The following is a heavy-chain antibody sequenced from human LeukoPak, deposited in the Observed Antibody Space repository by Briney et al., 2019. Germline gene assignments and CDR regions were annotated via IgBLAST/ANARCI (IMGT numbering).Heavy chain of an antibody. D-gene: IGHD3-10*01. V-gene: IGHV1-2*02. CDR3: ARGLLWFGEPPEYNWFDP. CDR2: INPNSGGP. J-gene: IGHJ5*02. CDR1: GYTFTSYY. Sequence: ASVRVSCKASGYTFTSYYMHGVPQSPGQGLEWMGWINPNSGGPNYAQKFQGRVTMTRDTSISTAYMELSRLRSDDTAVYYCARGLLWFGEPPEYNWFDPWGQGTLVTVSS.